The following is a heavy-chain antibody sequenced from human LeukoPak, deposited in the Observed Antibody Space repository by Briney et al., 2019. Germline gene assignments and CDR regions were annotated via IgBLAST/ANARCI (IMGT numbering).Heavy chain of an antibody. V-gene: IGHV1-2*02. CDR3: ARESRFLDYWYMDV. CDR1: GYTFTGYY. Sequence: EASVKVSCKASGYTFTGYYMHWVRQAPGQGLEWMGWINPNSGGTNYAQKFQGRVTMTRDTSISTAYMELSRLRSDDTAVYYCARESRFLDYWYMDVWGKGTTVTVSS. D-gene: IGHD3-3*01. J-gene: IGHJ6*03. CDR2: INPNSGGT.